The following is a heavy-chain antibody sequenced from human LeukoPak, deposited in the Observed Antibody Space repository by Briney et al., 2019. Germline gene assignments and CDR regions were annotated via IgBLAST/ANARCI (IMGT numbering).Heavy chain of an antibody. V-gene: IGHV3-30*18. CDR2: ISYDGSNK. J-gene: IGHJ4*02. Sequence: GGSLRLSCAASGFTFSSYGIHWVRQAPGKGLEWVAVISYDGSNKYYADSVKGRFTISRDNSKNTLYLQMNSLKPEDTAVYYCAKDHTLVRGVHAGFDYWGQGTLVTVSS. D-gene: IGHD3-10*01. CDR1: GFTFSSYG. CDR3: AKDHTLVRGVHAGFDY.